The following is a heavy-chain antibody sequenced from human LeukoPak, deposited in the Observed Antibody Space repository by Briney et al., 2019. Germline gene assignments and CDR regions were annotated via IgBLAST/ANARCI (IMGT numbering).Heavy chain of an antibody. D-gene: IGHD7-27*01. J-gene: IGHJ2*01. V-gene: IGHV4-4*07. CDR1: GGXIFSYY. Sequence: SETLSLTCTVSGGXIFSYYWNWIRQPAGKGLEWIGHIYTSGSTNYNPSLKSRVTMSVDTSKNQFSLKLSSVTAADTAVYYCARWGSHSYWYFDLWGRGTLVTVSS. CDR2: IYTSGST. CDR3: ARWGSHSYWYFDL.